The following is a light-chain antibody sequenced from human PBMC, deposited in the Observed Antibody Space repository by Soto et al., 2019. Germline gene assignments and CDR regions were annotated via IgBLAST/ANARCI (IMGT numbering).Light chain of an antibody. CDR3: FSFPPTSPHV. CDR2: PVN. CDR1: SSDIGAYDY. V-gene: IGLV2-14*01. J-gene: IGLJ1*01. Sequence: QTVRTQPASLSGSPGQSITISCTGTSSDIGAYDYVAWFQQHPGQDHKLMLSPVNKRTSRVSNSFYEPKSGNTAYLTISGLQVEDKAAYFCFSFPPTSPHVLRTATTVTVL.